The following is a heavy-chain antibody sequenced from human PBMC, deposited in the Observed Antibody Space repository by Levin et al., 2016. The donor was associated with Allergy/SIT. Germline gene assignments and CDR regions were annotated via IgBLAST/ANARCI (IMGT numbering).Heavy chain of an antibody. J-gene: IGHJ4*02. Sequence: GGSLRLSCKASGYSFPTYWMGWVRQMPGKGLEWMGIIYPGDSDTTYGPSFQGQVTVSADRSISTAYLQWSSLKASDTAIYYCARVSGYDLHYFDYWGQGTLVTVSS. CDR3: ARVSGYDLHYFDY. CDR1: GYSFPTYW. D-gene: IGHD5-12*01. V-gene: IGHV5-51*01. CDR2: IYPGDSDT.